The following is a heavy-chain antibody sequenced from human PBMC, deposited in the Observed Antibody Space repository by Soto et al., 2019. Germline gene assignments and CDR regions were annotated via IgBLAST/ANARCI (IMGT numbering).Heavy chain of an antibody. CDR1: GGTFSSYA. Sequence: ASVKVSCKASGGTFSSYAISWVRQAPGQGLEWMGGIIPIFGTANYAQKFQGRVTITADESTSTAYMELSSLRSEDTAVYYCARSGTHGYYYYGMDVWGQGTTVTVSS. CDR3: ARSGTHGYYYYGMDV. J-gene: IGHJ6*02. V-gene: IGHV1-69*13. D-gene: IGHD1-7*01. CDR2: IIPIFGTA.